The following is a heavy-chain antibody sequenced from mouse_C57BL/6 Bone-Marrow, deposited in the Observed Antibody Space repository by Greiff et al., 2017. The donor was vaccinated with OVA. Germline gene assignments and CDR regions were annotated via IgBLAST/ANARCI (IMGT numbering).Heavy chain of an antibody. J-gene: IGHJ3*01. Sequence: VQLQQSGSELRSPGSSVKLSCKDFDSEVFPIAYMSWVRQKPGHGFEWIGGILPSIGRTIYGEKFEDNATLDADTLSNTAYLELNSLTSEDSAIYYCARGAYDYEPFAYWGQGTLVTVSA. CDR2: ILPSIGRT. D-gene: IGHD2-4*01. CDR1: DSEVFPIAY. V-gene: IGHV15-2*01. CDR3: ARGAYDYEPFAY.